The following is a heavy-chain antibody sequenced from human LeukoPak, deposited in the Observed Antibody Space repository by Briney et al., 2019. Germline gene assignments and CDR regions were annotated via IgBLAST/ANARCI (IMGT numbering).Heavy chain of an antibody. J-gene: IGHJ5*02. CDR3: ASGSRIYNWFDP. CDR2: IIPIFGTA. CDR1: GGTFSSYA. Sequence: SVKVSCKASGGTFSSYAIRWVRQAPGQGLEWMGGIIPIFGTANYAQKFQGRVTITTDESTSTAYMELSSLRSEDTAVYYCASGSRIYNWFDPWGQGTLVTVSS. D-gene: IGHD2-15*01. V-gene: IGHV1-69*05.